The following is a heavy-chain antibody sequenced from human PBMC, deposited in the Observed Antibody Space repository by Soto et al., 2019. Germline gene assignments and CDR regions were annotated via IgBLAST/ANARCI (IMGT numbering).Heavy chain of an antibody. J-gene: IGHJ4*02. CDR2: IYHSGRT. Sequence: QVQVQESGPGLVKPSGTLSLTCVVSGGSISTDNWWSWVRQPPGKGLEWIGEIYHSGRTNYSPSLKSRVSISADTSKNQLSRHMTSVTAADTAVYYCARDQDSGWGLDSWGQGILVTVSS. CDR3: ARDQDSGWGLDS. CDR1: GGSISTDNW. D-gene: IGHD6-19*01. V-gene: IGHV4-4*02.